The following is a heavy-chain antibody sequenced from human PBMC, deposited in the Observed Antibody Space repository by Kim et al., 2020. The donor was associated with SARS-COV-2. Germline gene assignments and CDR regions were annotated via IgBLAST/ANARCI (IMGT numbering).Heavy chain of an antibody. J-gene: IGHJ6*02. D-gene: IGHD1-26*01. CDR3: AREIVSYYGMDV. Sequence: KDYADSVKGRFTISRDNSKNTLYRKMNSLRAEDTAVYYCAREIVSYYGMDVWGQGTTVTVSS. V-gene: IGHV3-30*01. CDR2: K.